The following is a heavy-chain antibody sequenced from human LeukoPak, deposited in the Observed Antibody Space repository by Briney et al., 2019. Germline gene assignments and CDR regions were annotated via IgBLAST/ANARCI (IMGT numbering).Heavy chain of an antibody. CDR1: GESISSYY. D-gene: IGHD2-15*01. Sequence: SETLSLTCTVSGESISSYYWSWIRQPPGKGLEWIGYIYYSGSTNYNPSLKSRVTISVDTSKNQFSLKLSSVTAADTAVYYCASGSWWYYFDYWGQGTLVTVSS. CDR3: ASGSWWYYFDY. V-gene: IGHV4-59*01. J-gene: IGHJ4*02. CDR2: IYYSGST.